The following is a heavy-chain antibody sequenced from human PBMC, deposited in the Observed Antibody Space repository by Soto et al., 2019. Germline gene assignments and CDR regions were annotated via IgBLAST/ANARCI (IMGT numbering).Heavy chain of an antibody. CDR3: ARGILRNNWFDP. J-gene: IGHJ5*02. CDR2: INPNSGGT. CDR1: GYTFTGYY. D-gene: IGHD3-3*01. Sequence: ASVKVSCKASGYTFTGYYMHWVRQAPGQGLEWMGWINPNSGGTNYAQKFQGWVTMTRDTSISTAYMELSRLRSDDTTVYYCARGILRNNWFDPWGQGTLVTVSS. V-gene: IGHV1-2*04.